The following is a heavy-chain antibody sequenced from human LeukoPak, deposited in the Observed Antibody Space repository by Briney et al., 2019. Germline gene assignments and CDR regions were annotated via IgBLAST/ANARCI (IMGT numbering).Heavy chain of an antibody. CDR2: INPDGSVS. J-gene: IGHJ4*02. Sequence: PGGSLRLSCAASGLTFSDSYVTWVRQAPGRGLEWVAIINPDGSVSSYVDSVRGRFTISRDNAGNSLFLQMNNLRAEDTALYFCARDPHYGALDYWGQGTLVTVSS. V-gene: IGHV3-7*01. D-gene: IGHD3-16*01. CDR3: ARDPHYGALDY. CDR1: GLTFSDSY.